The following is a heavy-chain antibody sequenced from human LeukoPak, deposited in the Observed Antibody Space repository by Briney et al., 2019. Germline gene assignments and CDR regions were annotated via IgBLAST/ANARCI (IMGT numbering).Heavy chain of an antibody. Sequence: AETLSLTCAVSGGSISSSSYYWGWIRQPPGKGREWIGSIYYSGSTYCNPSLKSRVTISVDTSKNQFSLKLSSVTAADTAVYYCARLQIPSGFDYWGQGTLVTVSS. J-gene: IGHJ4*02. CDR1: GGSISSSSYY. D-gene: IGHD3-3*01. CDR2: IYYSGST. V-gene: IGHV4-39*01. CDR3: ARLQIPSGFDY.